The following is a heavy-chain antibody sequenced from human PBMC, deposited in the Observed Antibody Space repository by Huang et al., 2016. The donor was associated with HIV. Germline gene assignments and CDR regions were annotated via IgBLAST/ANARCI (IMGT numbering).Heavy chain of an antibody. V-gene: IGHV1-24*01. CDR2: FEPEEGET. Sequence: QVQLVESGAELKKPGASVRVSCKVSGYTVSELSLHWVRQAPEKGLEWMGGFEPEEGETIDAQRLQGRFTMTENTSTDTAYMELSSLRPEDTAVYYCATSTPDVGAGVLRSAFDIWGQGTMVTVSS. CDR1: GYTVSELS. CDR3: ATSTPDVGAGVLRSAFDI. J-gene: IGHJ3*02. D-gene: IGHD2-15*01.